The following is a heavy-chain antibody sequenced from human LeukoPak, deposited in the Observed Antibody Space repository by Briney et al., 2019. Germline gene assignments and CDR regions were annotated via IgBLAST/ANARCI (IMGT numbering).Heavy chain of an antibody. V-gene: IGHV4-59*01. CDR2: IYYSGST. J-gene: IGHJ3*02. CDR3: ARGDGYCSSTSCFFDAFDI. CDR1: GGSIGSYY. Sequence: SETLSLTCTVSGGSIGSYYWSWIRQPPGKGLEWIGYIYYSGSTNYNPSLKSRVTISVDTSKNQFSLKLSSVTAADTAVYYCARGDGYCSSTSCFFDAFDIWGQGTMVTVSS. D-gene: IGHD2-2*01.